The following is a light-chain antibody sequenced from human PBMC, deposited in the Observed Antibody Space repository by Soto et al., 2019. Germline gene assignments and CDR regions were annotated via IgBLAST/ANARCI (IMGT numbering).Light chain of an antibody. V-gene: IGLV2-8*01. CDR2: EVT. Sequence: QSALTQPPSASGSPGQSVTISCTGTSSDVGGYKFVSWYQQHPGKAPKLIIYEVTQRPSGVPDRFSASKSGDTASLTVSGLRTEAEADYYCASYAGSNMGVFGSGTKVTVL. CDR1: SSDVGGYKF. J-gene: IGLJ1*01. CDR3: ASYAGSNMGV.